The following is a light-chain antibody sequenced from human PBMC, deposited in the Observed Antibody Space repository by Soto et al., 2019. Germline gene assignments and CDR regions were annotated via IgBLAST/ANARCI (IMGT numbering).Light chain of an antibody. Sequence: DIQLTQSPSFLSASVGDRVTITCRASQGISTYLAWYHQKPGTAPRLLIYGASTLQTGVPSRISGSGSGTEFSLTISSLQPEDFGTYYCQQVNNYPQGVTFGPGTKVDIK. CDR2: GAS. CDR3: QQVNNYPQGVT. J-gene: IGKJ3*01. CDR1: QGISTY. V-gene: IGKV1-9*01.